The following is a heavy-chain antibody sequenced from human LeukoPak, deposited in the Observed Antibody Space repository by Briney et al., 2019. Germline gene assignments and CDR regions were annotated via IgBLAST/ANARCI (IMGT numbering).Heavy chain of an antibody. V-gene: IGHV4-39*07. CDR1: GGPVYTSDYY. Sequence: SETLPLTCSVSGGPVYTSDYYWGWIRQSPGKGLEWIGDVFYTGKTNYNPSLRGRVTISINTSKNQFSLKLASVTAADTAVYYCARIFDSWGQGTLVTVSS. J-gene: IGHJ4*02. CDR2: VFYTGKT. CDR3: ARIFDS.